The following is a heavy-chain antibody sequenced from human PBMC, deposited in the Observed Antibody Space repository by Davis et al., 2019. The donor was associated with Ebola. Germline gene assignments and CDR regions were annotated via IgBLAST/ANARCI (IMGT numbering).Heavy chain of an antibody. D-gene: IGHD2-15*01. CDR2: INPNSGGT. J-gene: IGHJ6*03. CDR1: GYTFTGYY. CDR3: ARGALGYCSGGSCYYYYHMDV. V-gene: IGHV1-2*04. Sequence: AASVKVSCKASGYTFTGYYMHWVRQAPGQGLEWMGWINPNSGGTNYAQKFQGWVTMTRDTSISTAYMELSRLRSDDTAVYYCARGALGYCSGGSCYYYYHMDVWGKGTTVTVSS.